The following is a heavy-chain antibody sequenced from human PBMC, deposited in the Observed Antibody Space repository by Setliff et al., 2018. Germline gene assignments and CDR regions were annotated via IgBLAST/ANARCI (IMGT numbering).Heavy chain of an antibody. Sequence: PGGSLRLSCAASGFTFSSYAMHWVRQAPGKGLAWVSRIKTDGSDTKYADSVKGRFTISRDNSKNTVYLEMNSLRAEDTAVYYCAKRGPYCSGGTCHYYFDYWGQGTLVTVSS. V-gene: IGHV3-74*01. CDR1: GFTFSSYA. CDR3: AKRGPYCSGGTCHYYFDY. D-gene: IGHD2-15*01. CDR2: IKTDGSDT. J-gene: IGHJ4*02.